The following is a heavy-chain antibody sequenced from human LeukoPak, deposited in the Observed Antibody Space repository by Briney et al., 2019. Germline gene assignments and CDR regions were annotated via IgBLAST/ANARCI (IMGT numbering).Heavy chain of an antibody. D-gene: IGHD2-2*01. CDR1: GDSVSSNSVT. Sequence: SQTLSLTCAIAGDSVSSNSVTWNWIRQSPSRGLEWLGRTYYRSTWYNDYAVSVRGRITVNPDTSKNQFSLHLNSVTPEDTAVYYCARRLTQYDCFDPWGQGILVTVSS. J-gene: IGHJ5*02. CDR2: TYYRSTWYN. V-gene: IGHV6-1*01. CDR3: ARRLTQYDCFDP.